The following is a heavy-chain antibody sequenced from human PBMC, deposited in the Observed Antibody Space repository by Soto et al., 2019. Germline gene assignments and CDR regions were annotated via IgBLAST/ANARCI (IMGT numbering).Heavy chain of an antibody. Sequence: GASVKVSCKVSGYTLTELSMHWVRQAPGKGLEWMGGFDPEDGETIYAQKFQGRVTMTEDTSTDTAYMELSSLRSEDTAVYYCATARLLWFGELAAFDIWGQGTMVTVSS. V-gene: IGHV1-24*01. D-gene: IGHD3-10*01. CDR1: GYTLTELS. CDR2: FDPEDGET. J-gene: IGHJ3*02. CDR3: ATARLLWFGELAAFDI.